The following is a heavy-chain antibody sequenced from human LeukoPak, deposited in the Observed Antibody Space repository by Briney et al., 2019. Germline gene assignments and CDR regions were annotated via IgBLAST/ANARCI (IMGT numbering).Heavy chain of an antibody. V-gene: IGHV4-59*01. CDR2: IYYRGST. Sequence: SETLSLTCTVSGGSISNYFWSWIRQPPGKGLEWIGYIYYRGSTNYNPSLKSRVTISVDTSENQISLKLSSVTAADTAVYYCARDGRPYTSGNCYRKGWFDPWGQGTLVTVSS. D-gene: IGHD2-15*01. CDR3: ARDGRPYTSGNCYRKGWFDP. CDR1: GGSISNYF. J-gene: IGHJ5*02.